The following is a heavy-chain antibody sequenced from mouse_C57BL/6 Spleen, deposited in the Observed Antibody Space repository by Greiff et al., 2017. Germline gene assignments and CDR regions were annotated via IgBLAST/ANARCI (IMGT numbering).Heavy chain of an antibody. CDR1: GYAFSSSW. J-gene: IGHJ3*01. CDR2: IYPGDGDT. CDR3: ARESYSFAY. D-gene: IGHD2-10*01. Sequence: VKLQQSGPELVKPGASVKISCKASGYAFSSSWMNWVKQRPGKGLEWIGRIYPGDGDTNYNGKFKGKATLTADKSSSTAYMQLSSLTSEDSAVYFCARESYSFAYWGQGTLVTVSA. V-gene: IGHV1-82*01.